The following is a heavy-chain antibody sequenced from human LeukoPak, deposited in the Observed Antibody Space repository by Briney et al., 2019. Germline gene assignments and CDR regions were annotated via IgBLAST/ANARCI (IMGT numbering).Heavy chain of an antibody. CDR2: IYTSGST. J-gene: IGHJ4*02. CDR3: ARDLAEWLLLIG. Sequence: SATLSLTCTVSGGSISSYYWSWIRQPAGKGLEWIGRIYTSGSTNYNPSLKSRATMSADTSKNQFSLKRSAETAADTAVNYCARDLAEWLLLIGWGQGTLVTVSS. D-gene: IGHD3-22*01. V-gene: IGHV4-4*07. CDR1: GGSISSYY.